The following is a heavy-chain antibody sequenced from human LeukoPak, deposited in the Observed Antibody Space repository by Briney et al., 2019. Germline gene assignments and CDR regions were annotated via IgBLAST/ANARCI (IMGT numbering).Heavy chain of an antibody. Sequence: ASVKVSCKASGYTFTGYYMHWVRQAPGQGLEWMGWINPNSGGTNYAQKFQGRVTMTRDTSISTAYMELSRLTSDDTAVYYCARVVVVPPNYYYYYMDVWGKGTTVTVS. D-gene: IGHD2-2*01. V-gene: IGHV1-2*02. CDR1: GYTFTGYY. J-gene: IGHJ6*03. CDR3: ARVVVVPPNYYYYYMDV. CDR2: INPNSGGT.